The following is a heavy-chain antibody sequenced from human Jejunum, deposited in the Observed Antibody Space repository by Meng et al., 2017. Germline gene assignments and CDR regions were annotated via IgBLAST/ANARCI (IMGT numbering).Heavy chain of an antibody. V-gene: IGHV3-23*01. Sequence: GGSLRLSCAASGFTFSDYAMSWVRQAPGKGLEWVSSTSSGDTRYYADSVKGRFSISRDNSQNTLYLHMNSLTAEDTAVYYCARGATRNYYYYYDMDVWGQGTTVTVSS. CDR3: ARGATRNYYYYYDMDV. CDR2: TSSGDTR. J-gene: IGHJ6*02. CDR1: GFTFSDYA.